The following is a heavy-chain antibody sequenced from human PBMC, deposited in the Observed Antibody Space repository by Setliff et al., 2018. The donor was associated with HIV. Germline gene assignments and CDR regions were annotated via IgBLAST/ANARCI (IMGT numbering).Heavy chain of an antibody. CDR2: IHTSGRT. CDR3: AREAVLFGGSYRFDY. Sequence: SETLSLTCAVSGGFISSGSFYWSWIRQPAGKGLEWIGRIHTSGRTNYNPSLKSRVTISVDKSRNQFSLNLRSVTAADTAVYYCAREAVLFGGSYRFDYWGQGTLVTVSS. D-gene: IGHD1-26*01. J-gene: IGHJ4*02. V-gene: IGHV4-61*02. CDR1: GGFISSGSFY.